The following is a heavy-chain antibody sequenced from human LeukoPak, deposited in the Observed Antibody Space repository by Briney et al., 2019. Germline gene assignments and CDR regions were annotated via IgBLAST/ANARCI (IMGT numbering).Heavy chain of an antibody. Sequence: GTLSLTCAVSGGSISSSNWWSWVRQPPGKGLVWVSRINPDGSTTSYADSVKDRFTISRDNAKSMVYLQMNSLRGEDSAVYYCARVSIGWYHFDYWGQGVLVSVSS. CDR2: INPDGSTT. V-gene: IGHV3-74*01. CDR3: ARVSIGWYHFDY. CDR1: GGSISSSNW. D-gene: IGHD6-19*01. J-gene: IGHJ4*02.